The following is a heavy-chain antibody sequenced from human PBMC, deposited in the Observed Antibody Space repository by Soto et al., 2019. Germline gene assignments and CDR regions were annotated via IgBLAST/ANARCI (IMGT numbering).Heavy chain of an antibody. Sequence: PSEILSLTCTVSGGSISSGGYYWSWIRQHPGKGLEWIGYIYYSGSTNYNPSLKSRVTISVDTSKNQFSLKLSSVTAADTAVYYCARSPWFGEIYFDYWGQGTLVTVSS. J-gene: IGHJ4*02. CDR1: GGSISSGGYY. CDR2: IYYSGST. D-gene: IGHD3-10*01. V-gene: IGHV4-61*08. CDR3: ARSPWFGEIYFDY.